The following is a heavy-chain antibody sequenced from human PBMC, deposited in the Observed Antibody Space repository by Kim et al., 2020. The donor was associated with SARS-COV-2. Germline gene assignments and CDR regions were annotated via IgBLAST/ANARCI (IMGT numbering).Heavy chain of an antibody. CDR1: GFTFSNYA. V-gene: IGHV3-23*01. Sequence: GGSLRLSCAASGFTFSNYAMNWVRQAPGKGLEWVSSISASGGGTYYADSVKGRFTISRDNSKNTLYLQMNSLRAEDTARYYCAQGNCTSINCPTTHWGQGTLVTVSS. D-gene: IGHD2-2*01. J-gene: IGHJ4*02. CDR3: AQGNCTSINCPTTH. CDR2: ISASGGGT.